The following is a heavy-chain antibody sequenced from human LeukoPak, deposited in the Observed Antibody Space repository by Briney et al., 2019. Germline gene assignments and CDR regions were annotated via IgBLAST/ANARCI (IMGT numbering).Heavy chain of an antibody. J-gene: IGHJ4*02. CDR1: GLTFRIYG. CDR2: ISYDGSNK. D-gene: IGHD5-12*01. V-gene: IGHV3-30*03. CDR3: ATDSGPDY. Sequence: GESLKISCAASGLTFRIYGMHWVRQSPGKGLEWVAVISYDGSNKNYADSVKGRFTISRDNSKNTLYLQMNSLRTEDTAVYYCATDSGPDYWGQGTLVTVS.